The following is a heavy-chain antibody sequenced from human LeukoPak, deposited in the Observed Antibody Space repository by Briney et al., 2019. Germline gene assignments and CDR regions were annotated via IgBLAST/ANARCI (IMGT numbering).Heavy chain of an antibody. CDR2: IYTSGST. CDR1: GGSISSYY. V-gene: IGHV4-4*09. Sequence: PSETLSLTCTVSGGSISSYYWSWIRQPPGKGLEWIGYIYTSGSTNYNPSLKSRVTISVDTSKNQFSLKLSSVTAADTAVYYCARADYDFWSCSSYYFDYWGQGTLVTVSS. J-gene: IGHJ4*02. CDR3: ARADYDFWSCSSYYFDY. D-gene: IGHD3-3*01.